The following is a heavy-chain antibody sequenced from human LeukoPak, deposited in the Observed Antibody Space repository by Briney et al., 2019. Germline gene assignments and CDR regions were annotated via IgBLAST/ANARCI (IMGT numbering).Heavy chain of an antibody. CDR3: ARLPAYCSSTNCYYDY. Sequence: GGSLRLSCAASGFTFSSYAMSWVRQAPGMGLEWVSAISTGGDNTYYADSVKGRFAISRDNAKNSLFLQMNSLRVEDTAVYYCARLPAYCSSTNCYYDYWGQGTLVTVSS. V-gene: IGHV3-23*01. CDR1: GFTFSSYA. CDR2: ISTGGDNT. J-gene: IGHJ4*02. D-gene: IGHD2-2*01.